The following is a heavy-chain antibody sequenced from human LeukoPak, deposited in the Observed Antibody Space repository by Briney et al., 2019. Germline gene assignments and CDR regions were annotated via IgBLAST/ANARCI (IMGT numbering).Heavy chain of an antibody. V-gene: IGHV4-30-2*01. CDR2: IYDSGSK. D-gene: IGHD3-3*01. CDR1: GGSISSGGYS. J-gene: IGHJ6*02. Sequence: SETLSLTCAVSGGSISSGGYSWSWIRQPPGKRLEWIGYIYDSGSKYYNPSLKSRVTISVDTSKNQFSLKLSSVTAADTAVYYCARRSRYYDFWSGYYSPYYYYGMDVWGQGTTVTVSS. CDR3: ARRSRYYDFWSGYYSPYYYYGMDV.